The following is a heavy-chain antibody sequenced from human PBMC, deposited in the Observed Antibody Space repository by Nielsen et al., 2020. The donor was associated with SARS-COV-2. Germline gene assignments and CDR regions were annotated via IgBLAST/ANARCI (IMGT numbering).Heavy chain of an antibody. CDR1: GFTFSSYG. Sequence: GESLKISCAASGFTFSSYGMHWVRQAPGKGLEWVAVIWYDGSNKYYADSVKGRFTISRDNSKNTLYLQMNSLRAEDTAIYYCAKGHQGDYDYFDYWGQGTLVTVSS. D-gene: IGHD4-17*01. V-gene: IGHV3-33*06. CDR2: IWYDGSNK. J-gene: IGHJ4*02. CDR3: AKGHQGDYDYFDY.